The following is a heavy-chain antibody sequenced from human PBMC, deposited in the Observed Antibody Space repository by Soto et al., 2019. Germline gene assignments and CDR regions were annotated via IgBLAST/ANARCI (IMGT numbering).Heavy chain of an antibody. V-gene: IGHV3-23*01. D-gene: IGHD1-7*01. CDR2: INGGGGTT. J-gene: IGHJ4*02. CDR1: GFTFSSYA. Sequence: GGSLRLSCTASGFTFSSYAMSWVRQAPGKGLEWVSSINGGGGTTNYADSVKGRFTISRDNSKNTMYLQMNSLRAEDTAVYYCAPGAGTTWGPAQWGQGTLVTVSS. CDR3: APGAGTTWGPAQ.